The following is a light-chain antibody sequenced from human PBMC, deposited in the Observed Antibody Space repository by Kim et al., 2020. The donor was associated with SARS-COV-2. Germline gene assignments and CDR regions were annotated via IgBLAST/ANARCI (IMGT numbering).Light chain of an antibody. J-gene: IGLJ2*01. CDR3: SSLTSGRSCVV. CDR2: DVS. Sequence: QSALTQPASVSGSPGQSITISCTGTSSDIGAYNRVSWYQQHPGKAPKRMIFDVSDRPSGVSNRFSGSKSDNKASLTISGLQAEDEADYFCSSLTSGRSCVVFGGGTQLTVL. CDR1: SSDIGAYNR. V-gene: IGLV2-14*03.